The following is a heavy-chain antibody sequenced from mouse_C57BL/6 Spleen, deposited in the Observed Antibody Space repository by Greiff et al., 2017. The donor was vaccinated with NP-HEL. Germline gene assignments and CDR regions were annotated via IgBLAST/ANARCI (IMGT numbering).Heavy chain of an antibody. CDR1: GYTFTSYW. D-gene: IGHD2-12*01. CDR3: ARGSYSPPRGFAY. CDR2: IYPGSGST. Sequence: QVQLKQPGAELVKPGASVKMSCKASGYTFTSYWITWVKQRPGQGLEWIGDIYPGSGSTNYNEKFKSKATLTVDTSSSTAYMQLSSLTSEDSAVYYCARGSYSPPRGFAYWGQGTLVTVSA. V-gene: IGHV1-55*01. J-gene: IGHJ3*01.